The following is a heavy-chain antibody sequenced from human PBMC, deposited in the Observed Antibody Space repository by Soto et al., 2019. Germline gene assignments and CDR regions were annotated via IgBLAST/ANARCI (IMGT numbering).Heavy chain of an antibody. Sequence: GGSLRLSCSASGFTFSDYYMSWIRQAPGKGLEWVSYISSSSSYTNYADSVKGRFTISRDNAKNSLYLQMNSLRAEDTAVYYCARGYDSSGHDAFDIWGQGTMVTVSS. CDR1: GFTFSDYY. CDR2: ISSSSSYT. V-gene: IGHV3-11*06. CDR3: ARGYDSSGHDAFDI. D-gene: IGHD3-22*01. J-gene: IGHJ3*02.